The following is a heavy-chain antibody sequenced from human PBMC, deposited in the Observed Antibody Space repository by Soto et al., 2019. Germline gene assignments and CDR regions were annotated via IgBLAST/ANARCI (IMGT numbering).Heavy chain of an antibody. CDR3: APMGV. V-gene: IGHV3-23*01. CDR1: GFTFSNYA. CDR2: ISGSDNST. Sequence: GSLRLSCAAPGFTFSNYAMSWVRQAPGKGLEWVSAISGSDNSTYYADSVKGRFTISRDNSKNTLYLQLNSLTAEDTAVYYCAPMGVWGQGTTVTVSS. J-gene: IGHJ6*02.